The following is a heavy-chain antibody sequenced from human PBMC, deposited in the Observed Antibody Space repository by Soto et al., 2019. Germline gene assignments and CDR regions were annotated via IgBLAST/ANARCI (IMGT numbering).Heavy chain of an antibody. D-gene: IGHD1-1*01. J-gene: IGHJ4*02. CDR3: ARHYPIGNNWNYFDY. CDR2: ISYTGST. Sequence: SETLSHTCSFSGGSIISYYWGWIRQPPGKGLEWIGYISYTGSTDYSPSLKSRVTISVDTSKNQFSLKVRSVTAADTAIYFCARHYPIGNNWNYFDYWGRGTLVTVSS. V-gene: IGHV4-59*08. CDR1: GGSIISYY.